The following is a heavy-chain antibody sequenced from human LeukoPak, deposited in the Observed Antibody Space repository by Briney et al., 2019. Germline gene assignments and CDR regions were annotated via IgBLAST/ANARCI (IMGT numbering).Heavy chain of an antibody. Sequence: SETLSLTCTVSGGSISSSSYYWGWIRQPPGKGLEWIGSIYYSGSTYYNPSLKSRVTMSVDMSKNQFSLKLSSVTAADTAVYYCARDTYYYDSSGLTTIDYWGQGTLVTVS. V-gene: IGHV4-39*07. CDR3: ARDTYYYDSSGLTTIDY. D-gene: IGHD3-22*01. CDR1: GGSISSSSYY. CDR2: IYYSGST. J-gene: IGHJ4*02.